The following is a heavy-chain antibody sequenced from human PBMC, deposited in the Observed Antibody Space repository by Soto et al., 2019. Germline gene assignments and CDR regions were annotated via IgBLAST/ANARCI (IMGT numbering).Heavy chain of an antibody. J-gene: IGHJ5*02. Sequence: EVQLLESGGGLVQPGGSLRLSCAASGFAFSNYAMSWLRQPPGKGLEWVSAISGSGERTYYADSVKGRFTISRDNSKNTLYLQMNSLRVEDSAVYYCVKARSGHSYAESWGQGTLVTVSS. V-gene: IGHV3-23*01. D-gene: IGHD5-18*01. CDR3: VKARSGHSYAES. CDR1: GFAFSNYA. CDR2: ISGSGERT.